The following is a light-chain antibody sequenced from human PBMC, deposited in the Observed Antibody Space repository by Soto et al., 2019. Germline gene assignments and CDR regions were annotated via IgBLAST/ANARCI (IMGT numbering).Light chain of an antibody. Sequence: QSALTQPASVSGSPGQSITISCTGVSSDVGAYNLVSWYQQHPGKAPKFIIFEVNERPSGVSNRFSGSKSGNTASLTISGLQAEDEADYYCCSYAGSSTGVFGGGTKLTVL. CDR1: SSDVGAYNL. J-gene: IGLJ3*02. V-gene: IGLV2-23*02. CDR2: EVN. CDR3: CSYAGSSTGV.